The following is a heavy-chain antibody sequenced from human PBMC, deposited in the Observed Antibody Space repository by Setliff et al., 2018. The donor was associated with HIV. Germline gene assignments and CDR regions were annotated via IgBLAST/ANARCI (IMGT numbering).Heavy chain of an antibody. J-gene: IGHJ4*02. CDR1: GYSISSGYY. D-gene: IGHD1-1*01. CDR2: IYHSVST. V-gene: IGHV4-38-2*01. CDR3: ARLDSNESFDY. Sequence: PSETLSLTCAVSGYSISSGYYWGWIRQPPGKGLEWIGHIYHSVSTYYNPSLKSRVTISVDTSKNQFSLKLSSVTAADTAMYYCARLDSNESFDYWGQGTLVTVS.